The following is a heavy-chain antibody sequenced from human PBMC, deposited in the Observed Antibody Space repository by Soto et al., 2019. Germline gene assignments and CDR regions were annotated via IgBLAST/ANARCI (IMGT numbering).Heavy chain of an antibody. CDR2: IYYSGST. CDR3: ARQIRVFDWLFPNWFDP. V-gene: IGHV4-39*01. Sequence: QLQLQESGPGLVKPSEPLSLPCTVSGGSISISSSSWGWIRHPPGKGLGGFGSIYYSGSTYYNPSLKSRVTISVDTSKNQFSLKLSSVTAADTAVYYCARQIRVFDWLFPNWFDPWGQGTLVTVSS. CDR1: GGSISISSSS. J-gene: IGHJ5*02. D-gene: IGHD3-9*01.